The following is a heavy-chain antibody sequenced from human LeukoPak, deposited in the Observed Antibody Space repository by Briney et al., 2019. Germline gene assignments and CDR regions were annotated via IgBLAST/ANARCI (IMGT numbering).Heavy chain of an antibody. CDR2: INPNSGGT. V-gene: IGHV1-2*02. CDR1: GYTFTGYY. CDR3: ARGRPYYYDSSGYYYFDY. J-gene: IGHJ4*02. Sequence: ASVKVSCKASGYTFTGYYMHWVRQAPGQGLEWMGWINPNSGGTNYARKFQGRVTMTRDTSISTAYMELSRLRSDDTAVYYCARGRPYYYDSSGYYYFDYWGQGTLVTVSS. D-gene: IGHD3-22*01.